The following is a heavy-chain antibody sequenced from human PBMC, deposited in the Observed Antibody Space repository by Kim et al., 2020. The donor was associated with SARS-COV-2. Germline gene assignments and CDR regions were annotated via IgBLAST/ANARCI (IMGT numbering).Heavy chain of an antibody. CDR1: GGSISSYY. Sequence: SETLSLTCTVSGGSISSYYWSWIRQPPGKGLEWIGYIYYSGSTNYNPSLKSRVTISVDTSKNQFSLKLSSVTAADTAVYYCARDLSRTRGAFDIWGQGTMVTVSS. J-gene: IGHJ3*02. CDR2: IYYSGST. D-gene: IGHD3-10*01. CDR3: ARDLSRTRGAFDI. V-gene: IGHV4-59*13.